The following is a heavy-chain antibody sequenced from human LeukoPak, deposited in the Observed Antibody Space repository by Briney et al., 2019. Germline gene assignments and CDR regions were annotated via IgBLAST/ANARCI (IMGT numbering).Heavy chain of an antibody. CDR1: GGSISSSSYY. D-gene: IGHD6-13*01. CDR3: ARIAVAAAGPFLLYYYYYYMDV. J-gene: IGHJ6*03. V-gene: IGHV4-39*01. CDR2: IYYSGST. Sequence: SETLSLTCTVSGGSISSSSYYWGWIRQPPGKGLEWIGSIYYSGSTYYNPSLKSRVTISVDTSKNQFSLKLSSVTAADTAVYYCARIAVAAAGPFLLYYYYYYMDVWGKGTTVTVSS.